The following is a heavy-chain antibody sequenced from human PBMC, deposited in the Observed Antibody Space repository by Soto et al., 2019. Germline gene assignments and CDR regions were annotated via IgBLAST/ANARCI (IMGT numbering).Heavy chain of an antibody. J-gene: IGHJ4*02. CDR2: ITSDSNTI. Sequence: EVQLVESGGGLVQPGGSLRLTCVASGFPFSIYSMNWVRQAPGKGLEWSSYITSDSNTIKYADSVKGRFTISRDNAKNLVYLQMNSLRGEDTAVYFVARSVEGHFDYWGQGTVVTVSS. D-gene: IGHD6-19*01. V-gene: IGHV3-48*01. CDR1: GFPFSIYS. CDR3: ARSVEGHFDY.